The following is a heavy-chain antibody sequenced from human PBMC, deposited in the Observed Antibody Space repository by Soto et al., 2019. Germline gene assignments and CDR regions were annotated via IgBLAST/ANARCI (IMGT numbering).Heavy chain of an antibody. CDR2: ISSDGSDK. D-gene: IGHD3-22*01. J-gene: IGHJ4*02. CDR1: GFTFSSYG. Sequence: QVQLVESGGGVVQPGRSLRLSCAASGFTFSSYGMHWVRQAPGKGLEWVAVISSDGSDKNYADSVKGRFSISRDNSRNTLFLQMNSLRPEDTAVFYCAKEPYDSTGFYYSFHHWGQGTLGTVSS. CDR3: AKEPYDSTGFYYSFHH. V-gene: IGHV3-30*18.